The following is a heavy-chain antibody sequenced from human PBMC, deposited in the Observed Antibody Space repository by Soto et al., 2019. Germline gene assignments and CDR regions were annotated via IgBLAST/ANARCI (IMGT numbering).Heavy chain of an antibody. D-gene: IGHD1-7*01. Sequence: PGGSLRLSCAASGFTFSSYGMHWVRQAPGKGLEWVAVISYDGSNKYYADSVKGRFTISRDNSKNTLYLQMNSLRAEDTAVYYCAKDGEAGTQIYYFDYWGQGTLVTVSS. V-gene: IGHV3-30*18. CDR1: GFTFSSYG. J-gene: IGHJ4*02. CDR3: AKDGEAGTQIYYFDY. CDR2: ISYDGSNK.